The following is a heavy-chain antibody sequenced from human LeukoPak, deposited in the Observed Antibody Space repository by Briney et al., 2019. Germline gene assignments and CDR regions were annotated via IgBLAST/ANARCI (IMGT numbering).Heavy chain of an antibody. CDR2: ISQSSEPI. CDR3: ARDSGYSDSTGCIRWHDY. J-gene: IGHJ4*02. V-gene: IGHV3-48*04. CDR1: GFTFYTFS. D-gene: IGHD3-9*01. Sequence: GGTLRLSCAASGFTFYTFSMNCVREAPGQGLEWLLYISQSSEPIYYADSVKCRFTIARDIAKETVLLQMNGLRAENSAVYSCARDSGYSDSTGCIRWHDYWGQGTLVTVSS.